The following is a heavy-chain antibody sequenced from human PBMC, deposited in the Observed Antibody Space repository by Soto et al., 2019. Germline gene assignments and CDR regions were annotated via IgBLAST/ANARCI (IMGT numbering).Heavy chain of an antibody. CDR1: GFSLRGSGMR. V-gene: IGHV2-70*04. Sequence: ESCPTLVNPTQTLTLTCSFSGFSLRGSGMRVSWLRQPPGKALEWLARIDWDDTKFYTTSLKTRLTIAKDSSKNQVVLTMTNVDPEDTATYYRARTMILGRGPCFDFWGQGNLVTVSS. J-gene: IGHJ4*02. D-gene: IGHD3-22*01. CDR2: IDWDDTK. CDR3: ARTMILGRGPCFDF.